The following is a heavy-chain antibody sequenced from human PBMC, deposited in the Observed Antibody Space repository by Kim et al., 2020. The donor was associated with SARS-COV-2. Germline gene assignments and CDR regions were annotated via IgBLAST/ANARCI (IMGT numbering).Heavy chain of an antibody. Sequence: ASVKVSCKVTGYSLGEISMHWVRLAPGKGLEWMVNFDPEDGKTTFAQKFQGRVSLTEDTSVGTAYLHLSSLRSEDTAVYYCAGVLGTFDDSKGAFEIWGQ. V-gene: IGHV1-24*01. CDR1: GYSLGEIS. J-gene: IGHJ3*02. CDR2: FDPEDGKT. D-gene: IGHD3-22*01. CDR3: AGVLGTFDDSKGAFEI.